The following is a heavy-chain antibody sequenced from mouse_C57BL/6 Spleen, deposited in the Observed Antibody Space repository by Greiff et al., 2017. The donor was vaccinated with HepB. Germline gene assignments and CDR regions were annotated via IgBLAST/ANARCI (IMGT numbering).Heavy chain of an antibody. Sequence: VKLQESGAELVRPGSSVKLSCKASGYTFTSYWMHWVKQRPIQGLEWIGNIDPSDSETHYNQKFKDKATLTVDKSSSTAYLQLSSLTSEDSAVYYCARHYGSSRYFDVWGTGTTVTVSS. J-gene: IGHJ1*03. CDR3: ARHYGSSRYFDV. D-gene: IGHD1-1*01. CDR1: GYTFTSYW. CDR2: IDPSDSET. V-gene: IGHV1-52*01.